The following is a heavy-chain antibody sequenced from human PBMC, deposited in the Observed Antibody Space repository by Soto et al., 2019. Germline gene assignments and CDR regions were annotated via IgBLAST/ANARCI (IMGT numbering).Heavy chain of an antibody. CDR3: AREDCSSTSCYGNWFDP. V-gene: IGHV4-59*01. CDR2: IYYSGST. CDR1: GGSISSYY. D-gene: IGHD2-2*01. Sequence: SETLSLTCTVSGGSISSYYWSWIRQPPGKGLEWIGYIYYSGSTNYNPSLKSRVTISVDTSKNQFSLKLSSVTAADTAVYYCAREDCSSTSCYGNWFDPWRQGTLVTVSS. J-gene: IGHJ5*02.